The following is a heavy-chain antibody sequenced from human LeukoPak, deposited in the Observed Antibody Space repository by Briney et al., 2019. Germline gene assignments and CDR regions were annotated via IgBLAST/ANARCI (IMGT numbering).Heavy chain of an antibody. V-gene: IGHV3-33*01. D-gene: IGHD3-10*02. CDR2: IWNDGNNK. CDR1: GFIFSSYG. CDR3: AREGALLLRLRAFDI. J-gene: IGHJ3*02. Sequence: GGSLRLSCAASGFIFSSYGMHWVRQAPGKGLEWVAIIWNDGNNKYYADSVKGRFTISRDNSNNTLYLQMNSLRAEDTAVYYYAREGALLLRLRAFDIWGQGTMVTVSS.